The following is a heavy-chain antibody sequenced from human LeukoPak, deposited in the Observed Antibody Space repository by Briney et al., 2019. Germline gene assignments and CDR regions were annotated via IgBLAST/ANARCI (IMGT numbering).Heavy chain of an antibody. V-gene: IGHV1-18*01. Sequence: ASVKVSCKAPGYTFTSYGISWVRQAPGQGLEWMGWISAYNGNTNYAQKLQGRVTMTTDTSTSTAYMELRSLRSDDTAVYYCARDLIVVVPARLDYWGQGTLVTVSS. CDR2: ISAYNGNT. CDR1: GYTFTSYG. D-gene: IGHD2-2*01. CDR3: ARDLIVVVPARLDY. J-gene: IGHJ4*02.